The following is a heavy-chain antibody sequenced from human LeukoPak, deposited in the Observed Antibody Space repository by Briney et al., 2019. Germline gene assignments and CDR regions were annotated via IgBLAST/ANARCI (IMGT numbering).Heavy chain of an antibody. J-gene: IGHJ4*02. D-gene: IGHD2-2*01. CDR1: GCSFTNYW. Sequence: GESLKISCKASGCSFTNYWIAWVRQMPGKGLEWMGMIYPGDSDTRYSPSFQGQVTISADKSINTAYLQWASLKASDTAMCHCARQPRYATGWFSDYWGQGTLVTVSS. CDR2: IYPGDSDT. V-gene: IGHV5-51*01. CDR3: ARQPRYATGWFSDY.